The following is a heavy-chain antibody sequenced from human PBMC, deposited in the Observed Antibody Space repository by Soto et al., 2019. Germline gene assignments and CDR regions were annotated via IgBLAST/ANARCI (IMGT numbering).Heavy chain of an antibody. D-gene: IGHD3-10*01. V-gene: IGHV2-5*02. CDR3: AHAYGGRSLY. Sequence: QITLKESGPPLVKPTQTLTLTCTFSGFSLTTDRVGVGCIRQPPGDALEWLAVIYWDDSKTYRPSLESRLTIIKDTTKSQVSLTIANMDVLDTATYYCAHAYGGRSLYWGQGSLVTVSS. J-gene: IGHJ4*02. CDR2: IYWDDSK. CDR1: GFSLTTDRVG.